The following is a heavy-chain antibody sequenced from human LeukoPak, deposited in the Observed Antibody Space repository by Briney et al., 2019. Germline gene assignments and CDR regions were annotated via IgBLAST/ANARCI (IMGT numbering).Heavy chain of an antibody. CDR3: ARAAISVTPCNDS. D-gene: IGHD4-23*01. CDR2: ISAYNSNT. CDR1: GYTFTSYG. Sequence: GASVKVSCKASGYTFTSYGISWVRQAPGQGLEWMGWISAYNSNTNYAQNLQGRVTMTTDKSTSTAYMELRSLRSDDTAVYYCARAAISVTPCNDSWGQGNLVTVSS. V-gene: IGHV1-18*01. J-gene: IGHJ4*02.